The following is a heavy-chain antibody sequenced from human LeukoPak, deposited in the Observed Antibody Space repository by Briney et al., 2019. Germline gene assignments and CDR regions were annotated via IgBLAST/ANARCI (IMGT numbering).Heavy chain of an antibody. CDR1: GGSIISSTFY. CDR3: ARVDDV. J-gene: IGHJ6*02. CDR2: IYYSGST. V-gene: IGHV4-39*01. Sequence: TSETLSLTCTVSGGSIISSTFYWGWVRQPPGKGLEWIGSIYYSGSTYYSPSLKSRATISVDTSKNQFSLKLSSVTAADTAVYYCARVDDVWGQGTTVTVSS.